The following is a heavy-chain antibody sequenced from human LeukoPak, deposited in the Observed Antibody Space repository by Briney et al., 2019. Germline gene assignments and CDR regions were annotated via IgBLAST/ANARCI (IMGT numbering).Heavy chain of an antibody. V-gene: IGHV1-69*04. Sequence: ASVKVSCKASGGTFSSYAISWVRQAPGQGLEWMGRIIPIVGIANYAQKFQGRVTITADKSTSTAYMELSSLRSDDTAVYYCAREGIGYSSGWDPGYYYYYMDVWGKGTTVTVSS. CDR3: AREGIGYSSGWDPGYYYYYMDV. D-gene: IGHD6-19*01. CDR2: IIPIVGIA. J-gene: IGHJ6*03. CDR1: GGTFSSYA.